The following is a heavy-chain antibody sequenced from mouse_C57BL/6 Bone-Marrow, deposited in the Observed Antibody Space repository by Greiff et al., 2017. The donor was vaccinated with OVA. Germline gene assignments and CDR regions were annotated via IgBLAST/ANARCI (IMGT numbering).Heavy chain of an antibody. J-gene: IGHJ2*01. Sequence: QVQLQQPGAELVKPGASVKMSCKASGYTFTSYWITWVKQRPGQGLEWIGDIYPGSGSTNYNEKFKSKATLTVDTSSSTAYMQLSSLTSEDSAVYYRARDFTTVVARDYFDYWGQGTTLTGSP. D-gene: IGHD1-1*01. CDR2: IYPGSGST. V-gene: IGHV1-55*01. CDR1: GYTFTSYW. CDR3: ARDFTTVVARDYFDY.